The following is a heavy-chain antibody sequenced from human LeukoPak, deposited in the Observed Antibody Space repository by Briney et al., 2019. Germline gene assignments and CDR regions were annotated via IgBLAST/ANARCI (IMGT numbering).Heavy chain of an antibody. Sequence: SETLSLTCTVPSGSISAYSWSWIRQPPGKGLEWIGYIYNGGNTKYNPSLKSRVTISVDTSKDQFSLKLSSVTAADTAVYYCARVLSGYFQHWGQGTLVSVSS. D-gene: IGHD2/OR15-2a*01. J-gene: IGHJ1*01. CDR1: SGSISAYS. CDR3: ARVLSGYFQH. CDR2: IYNGGNT. V-gene: IGHV4-59*01.